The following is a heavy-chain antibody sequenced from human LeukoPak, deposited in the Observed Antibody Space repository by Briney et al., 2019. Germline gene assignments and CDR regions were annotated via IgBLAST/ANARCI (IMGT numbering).Heavy chain of an antibody. D-gene: IGHD6-13*01. Sequence: GRSLRLSCAASGFTFSSYAMHWVRQATGKGLEWVSAIGTAGDTYYPGSVKGRFTISRENAKNSLYLQMNSLRAGDTAVYYCARGNSSSWYGFDPWGQGTLVTVSS. CDR2: IGTAGDT. CDR1: GFTFSSYA. V-gene: IGHV3-13*01. CDR3: ARGNSSSWYGFDP. J-gene: IGHJ5*02.